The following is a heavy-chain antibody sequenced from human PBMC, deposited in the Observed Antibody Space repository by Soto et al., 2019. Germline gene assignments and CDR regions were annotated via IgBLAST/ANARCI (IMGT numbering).Heavy chain of an antibody. CDR1: GFTFSSYS. V-gene: IGHV3-21*01. CDR2: ISSSSSYI. Sequence: GGSLRLSCAASGFTFSSYSMNWVRQAPGKGLEWVSSISSSSSYIYYADSVKGRFTISRDNAKNSLYLQMNSLRAEDTAVYYCARDLRDSSSSNYWGQGTLGTVSS. CDR3: ARDLRDSSSSNY. J-gene: IGHJ4*02. D-gene: IGHD6-6*01.